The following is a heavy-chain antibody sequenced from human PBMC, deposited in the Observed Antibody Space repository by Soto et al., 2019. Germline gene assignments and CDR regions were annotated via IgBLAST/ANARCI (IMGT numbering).Heavy chain of an antibody. CDR3: AKDPRNGYSSGWYGRLAFDY. CDR2: ISGSGGTT. CDR1: GFTFSSYA. Sequence: GGSLRLSCAASGFTFSSYAMSWVRQAPGKGLEWVSAISGSGGTTYYADSVKGRFTISRDNSKNTLYLQMNSLRADDTAVYYCAKDPRNGYSSGWYGRLAFDYWGQGTLVTVSS. V-gene: IGHV3-23*01. J-gene: IGHJ4*02. D-gene: IGHD6-19*01.